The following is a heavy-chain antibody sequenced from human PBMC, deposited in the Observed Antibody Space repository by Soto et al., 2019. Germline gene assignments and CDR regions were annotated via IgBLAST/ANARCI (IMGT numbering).Heavy chain of an antibody. CDR2: IDPSDSYT. D-gene: IGHD3-16*01. CDR1: GYSFTSYW. V-gene: IGHV5-10-1*01. CDR3: ASNYGPYHYYGMDV. J-gene: IGHJ6*02. Sequence: GESLKISCKGSGYSFTSYWISWVRQMPGKGLEWMGRIDPSDSYTNYSPSFQGHVTISADKSISTAYLQWSSLKASDTAMYYCASNYGPYHYYGMDVWGQGTTVTVSS.